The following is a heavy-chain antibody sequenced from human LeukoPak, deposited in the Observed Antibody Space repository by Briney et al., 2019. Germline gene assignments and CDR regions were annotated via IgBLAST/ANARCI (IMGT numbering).Heavy chain of an antibody. V-gene: IGHV1-24*01. Sequence: GASVKVTCKVSGKSLIGLSTTWVRQAPGKGLEWMGGFDLEDNKMVYAQKFQGRVTMTEDTSTDTASMVLRSLTPEDTAVYYCAAVKVTMKEVPRFFQHWGQGTLVTVSS. CDR2: FDLEDNKM. CDR3: AAVKVTMKEVPRFFQH. CDR1: GKSLIGLS. J-gene: IGHJ1*01. D-gene: IGHD3-22*01.